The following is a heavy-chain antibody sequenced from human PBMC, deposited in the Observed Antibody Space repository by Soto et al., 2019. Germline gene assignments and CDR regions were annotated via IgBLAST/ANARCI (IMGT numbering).Heavy chain of an antibody. Sequence: PSETLSLTCSVSGDSISTVDYFWAWIRQPPWQALKYIGYIYKSATTYYNPSFESRVAISLDTSKSQFSLNVTSVTAADTAVYFCARGRYCLTGRCFPNWFDSWGQGXLVTVYS. CDR3: ARGRYCLTGRCFPNWFDS. J-gene: IGHJ5*01. V-gene: IGHV4-30-4*01. CDR1: GDSISTVDYF. D-gene: IGHD2-15*01. CDR2: IYKSATT.